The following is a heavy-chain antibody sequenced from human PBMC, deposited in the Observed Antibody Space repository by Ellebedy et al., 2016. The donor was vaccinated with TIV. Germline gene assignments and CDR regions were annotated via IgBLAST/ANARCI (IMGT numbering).Heavy chain of an antibody. CDR1: GFTFSSYS. V-gene: IGHV3-21*01. CDR3: ARDQYGDYVSRTWFDP. D-gene: IGHD4-17*01. J-gene: IGHJ5*02. Sequence: GESLKISCAASGFTFSSYSMNWVRQAPGKGLEWVSSISSSSSYIYYADSVKGRFTISRDNAKNSLYLQMNSLRAEDTAVYYCARDQYGDYVSRTWFDPWGQGTLVTVSS. CDR2: ISSSSSYI.